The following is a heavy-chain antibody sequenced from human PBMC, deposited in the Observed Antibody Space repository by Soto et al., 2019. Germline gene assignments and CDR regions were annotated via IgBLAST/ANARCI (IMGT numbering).Heavy chain of an antibody. CDR3: ARMDILTGTMDV. D-gene: IGHD3-9*01. Sequence: GGSLRLSCAASGFTFSSYDMHWVRQATGKGLEWVSAIGTAVDPYYPGSVKGRFTISRENAKNSLYLQMNSLRAGDTAVYYCARMDILTGTMDVWGQGTSVTVSS. J-gene: IGHJ6*02. V-gene: IGHV3-13*05. CDR1: GFTFSSYD. CDR2: IGTAVDP.